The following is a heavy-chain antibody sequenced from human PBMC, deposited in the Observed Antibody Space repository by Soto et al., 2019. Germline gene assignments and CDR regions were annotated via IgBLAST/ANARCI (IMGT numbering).Heavy chain of an antibody. J-gene: IGHJ6*01. V-gene: IGHV1-18*01. CDR1: GYTFTSYG. Sequence: ASVKVSCKASGYTFTSYGISWVRQAPGQGLEWMGWISAYNGNTNYAQKLQGRVTMTKDTSTSTAYMELRSLRSDHTAVYYFSTMGVNTRPYYYYRQRLDVWGQGTPVIASS. CDR2: ISAYNGNT. CDR3: STMGVNTRPYYYYRQRLDV. D-gene: IGHD3-22*01.